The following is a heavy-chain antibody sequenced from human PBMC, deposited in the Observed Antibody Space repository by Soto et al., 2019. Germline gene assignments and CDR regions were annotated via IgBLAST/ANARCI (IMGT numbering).Heavy chain of an antibody. CDR3: ARRQYDSSDI. V-gene: IGHV5-10-1*01. D-gene: IGHD3-22*01. CDR2: IDPGASYT. J-gene: IGHJ6*02. CDR1: GYSFTNKW. Sequence: GESLKISCKGSGYSFTNKWISWVRQMPGKGLEWMGRIDPGASYTSYSPSFQGHVTISADKSISTAYLQWTSLRASDTAMYYCARRQYDSSDIWGQGTMVKVSS.